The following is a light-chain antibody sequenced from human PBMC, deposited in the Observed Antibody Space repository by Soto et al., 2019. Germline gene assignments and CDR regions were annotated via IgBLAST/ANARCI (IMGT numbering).Light chain of an antibody. J-gene: IGKJ5*01. CDR2: DAS. Sequence: DIQMTQSPSSLSASVGDRLTITCQASQKINNYLNWYQQKPGRAPKLLIYDASNVEAGVPSRFRGSGSGTDFTFTISRLQLEDIATYYGQQYENLPTFGQGTRLE. V-gene: IGKV1-33*01. CDR1: QKINNY. CDR3: QQYENLPT.